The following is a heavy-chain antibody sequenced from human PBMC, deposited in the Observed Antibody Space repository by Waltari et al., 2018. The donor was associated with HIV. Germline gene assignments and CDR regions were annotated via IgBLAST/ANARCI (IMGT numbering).Heavy chain of an antibody. Sequence: QVRLQEWGTGVLKPSETLSLSCAMYDGSFIGYYWTWIRQSPGRGLQWIGEINHAGATNYNPSLRSRLIFSIDTSKKQFYMKLTSVTVADTCTYFCARGYAAAAPYFGLDVWGQGTTVTVSS. CDR3: ARGYAAAAPYFGLDV. D-gene: IGHD6-13*01. J-gene: IGHJ6*02. CDR1: DGSFIGYY. V-gene: IGHV4-34*01. CDR2: INHAGAT.